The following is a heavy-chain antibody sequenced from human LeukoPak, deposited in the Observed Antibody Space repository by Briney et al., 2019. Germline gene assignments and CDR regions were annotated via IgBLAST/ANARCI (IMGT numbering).Heavy chain of an antibody. CDR3: AKAPPYTKYFDY. Sequence: GGSLRLSCAGSGFIFSNYAMSWVHQAPGQGLEWVSTISNSGDATFYADAVKGRFTISRDNSKNTLYLQMYSLRAEDTAIYYCAKAPPYTKYFDYWGQGTLLTVSS. CDR1: GFIFSNYA. CDR2: ISNSGDAT. V-gene: IGHV3-23*01. D-gene: IGHD1-1*01. J-gene: IGHJ4*02.